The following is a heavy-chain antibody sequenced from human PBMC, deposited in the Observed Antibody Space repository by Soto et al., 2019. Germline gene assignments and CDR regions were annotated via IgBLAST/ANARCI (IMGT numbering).Heavy chain of an antibody. Sequence: SETLSLTCAVYGGSFSGYYWSWIRQPPGKGLEWIGEINHSGSTNYNPSLKSRVTISVDTSKNQFSLKLSSVTAADTAVYYCAGFSGYSYGWTLFGDYYYYGMDVWGQGTTVTVSS. D-gene: IGHD5-18*01. CDR3: AGFSGYSYGWTLFGDYYYYGMDV. J-gene: IGHJ6*02. CDR2: INHSGST. CDR1: GGSFSGYY. V-gene: IGHV4-34*01.